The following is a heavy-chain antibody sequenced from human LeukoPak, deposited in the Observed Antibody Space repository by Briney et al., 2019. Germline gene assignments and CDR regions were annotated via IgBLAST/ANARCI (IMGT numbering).Heavy chain of an antibody. CDR3: ARHRPGPGGMDV. V-gene: IGHV4-59*01. CDR2: IYYSGST. Sequence: SGPLSLPCTVSGGSIVSYYWSWIRQPPGKGLEGIGYIYYSGSTNYNPSLKSRVTISVDTSKNQFSLKLSSVTAADTAVYYCARHRPGPGGMDVWGQGTTVTVSS. J-gene: IGHJ6*02. CDR1: GGSIVSYY.